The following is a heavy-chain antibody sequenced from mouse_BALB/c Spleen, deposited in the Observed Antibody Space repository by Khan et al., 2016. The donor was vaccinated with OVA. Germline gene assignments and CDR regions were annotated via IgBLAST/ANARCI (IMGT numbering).Heavy chain of an antibody. D-gene: IGHD1-2*01. CDR2: ISYSGST. V-gene: IGHV3-2*02. CDR3: ARTARIKY. J-gene: IGHJ2*01. Sequence: EVELVESGPGLVKPSQSLSLTCTVTGFSITSGYGWNWIRQFPGNKLEWMGYISYSGSTNYHPSLKSRISITRDNSKNQVFLQLNSVTTEDTATYYCARTARIKYWGEGTTLTVSS. CDR1: GFSITSGYG.